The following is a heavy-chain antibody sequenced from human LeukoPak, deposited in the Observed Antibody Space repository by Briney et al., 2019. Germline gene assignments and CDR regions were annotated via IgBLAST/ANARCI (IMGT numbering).Heavy chain of an antibody. J-gene: IGHJ6*02. CDR1: GGSISSYY. CDR3: ARAPRHCSGGSCGAYYYGMDV. V-gene: IGHV4-59*01. CDR2: IYYSGST. D-gene: IGHD2-15*01. Sequence: SETLSLTCTVSGGSISSYYWSWIRQPPGKGLEWIGYIYYSGSTNYNPSLKSRVTISVDTSKNQFSLKLSSVTAADTAVYNCARAPRHCSGGSCGAYYYGMDVWGQGTTVTVSS.